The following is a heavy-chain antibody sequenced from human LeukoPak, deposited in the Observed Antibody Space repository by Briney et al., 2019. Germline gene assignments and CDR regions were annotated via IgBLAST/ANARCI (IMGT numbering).Heavy chain of an antibody. CDR3: VTELGIGGFDF. CDR2: ISTNGGST. J-gene: IGHJ3*01. V-gene: IGHV3-64D*06. CDR1: GLTFSLYS. Sequence: PEGSLRLSCSASGLTFSLYSMHWVRQAPGKGLEYVSGISTNGGSTYYADSVKGRFTISRDNSKNTLYLQMSTLRAEDTSVYYCVTELGIGGFDFWGQGTMVTVSS. D-gene: IGHD7-27*01.